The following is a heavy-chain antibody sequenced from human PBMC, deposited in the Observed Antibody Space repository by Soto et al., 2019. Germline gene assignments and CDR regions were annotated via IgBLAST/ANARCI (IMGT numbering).Heavy chain of an antibody. Sequence: ASETLSLTCTVSGGSISSYYWSWIRQPPGKGLEWIGYIYYSGSTNYNPSLKSRVTISVDTSKNQFSLKLSSVTAADTAVYYCARDKGGYWGQGTLVTVSS. J-gene: IGHJ4*02. V-gene: IGHV4-59*01. CDR3: ARDKGGY. CDR1: GGSISSYY. D-gene: IGHD1-26*01. CDR2: IYYSGST.